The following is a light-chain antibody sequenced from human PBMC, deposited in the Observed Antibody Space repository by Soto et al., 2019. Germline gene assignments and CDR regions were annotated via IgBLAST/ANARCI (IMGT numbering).Light chain of an antibody. V-gene: IGLV2-14*01. J-gene: IGLJ1*01. CDR3: SSYTSSSTYV. CDR1: SSDIGGYNY. Sequence: VLTQPASVSGSPGQSITISCTGTSSDIGGYNYVSWSQQHPGKAPQLIIYEVSNRPSGVSNRFSGSKSGNTASLTISGLQAEDEADYYCSSYTSSSTYVFGTGTKVTVL. CDR2: EVS.